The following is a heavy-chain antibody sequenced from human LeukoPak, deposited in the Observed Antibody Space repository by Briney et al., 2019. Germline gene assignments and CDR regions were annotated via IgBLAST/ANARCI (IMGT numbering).Heavy chain of an antibody. Sequence: ASVKVSCKASGYTFTSYYMHWVRQAPGQGLEWMGLINPTGGSTGYAQKFQGRVTMTRDTSISTAYMELSRLRSDDTAVYYCARVRNIAAADFDYWGQGTLVTVSS. V-gene: IGHV1-2*06. CDR3: ARVRNIAAADFDY. CDR1: GYTFTSYY. D-gene: IGHD6-13*01. CDR2: INPTGGST. J-gene: IGHJ4*02.